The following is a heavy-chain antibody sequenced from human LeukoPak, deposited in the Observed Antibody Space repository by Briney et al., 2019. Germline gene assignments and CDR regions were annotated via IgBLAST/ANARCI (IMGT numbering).Heavy chain of an antibody. D-gene: IGHD3-16*02. CDR3: ARFGNDYVWGSYRYGDYFDY. CDR1: GYSINSGYT. CDR2: IYYSGST. V-gene: IGHV4-61*01. J-gene: IGHJ4*02. Sequence: SETLSLTCTVSGYSINSGYTWSWIRQPPGKGLEWIGYIYYSGSTNYNPSLKSRVTISVDTSKNQFSLKLSSVTAADTAVYYCARFGNDYVWGSYRYGDYFDYWGQGTLVTVSS.